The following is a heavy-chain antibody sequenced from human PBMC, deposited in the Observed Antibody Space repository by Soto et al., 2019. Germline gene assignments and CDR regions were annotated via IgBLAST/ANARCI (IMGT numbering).Heavy chain of an antibody. D-gene: IGHD4-4*01. J-gene: IGHJ5*01. CDR2: IYYSGST. V-gene: IGHV4-39*01. CDR1: GGSISSSSYY. Sequence: PSETLSLTCTVSGGSISSSSYYWGWIRQPPGKGLEWIGSIYYSGSTYYNPSLKSRVTISVDTSKNQFSLKLSSVTAADTAVYYCVRGLQFWFDYWGQGTLVTVSS. CDR3: VRGLQFWFDY.